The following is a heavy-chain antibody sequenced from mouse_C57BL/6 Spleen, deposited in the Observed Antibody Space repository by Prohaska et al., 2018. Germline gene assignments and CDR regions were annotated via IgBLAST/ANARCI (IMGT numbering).Heavy chain of an antibody. D-gene: IGHD1-1*01. CDR2: ISDGGSYT. Sequence: EVQLVESGGGLVKPGGSLKLSCAASGFTFSSYAMSWVRQTPEKRLEWVATISDGGSYTYYPDNVKGRFTIYRDNAKNNLYLQMSHLKSEDTAMYYCAREGDGSSSWFAYWGQGTLVTVSA. J-gene: IGHJ3*01. CDR3: AREGDGSSSWFAY. CDR1: GFTFSSYA. V-gene: IGHV5-4*01.